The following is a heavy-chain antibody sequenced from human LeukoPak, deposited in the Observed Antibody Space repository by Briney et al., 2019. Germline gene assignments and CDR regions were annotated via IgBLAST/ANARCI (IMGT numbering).Heavy chain of an antibody. V-gene: IGHV4-59*12. J-gene: IGHJ4*02. CDR3: ARVRIAAAVY. Sequence: TSETLSLTCTVSGGSISSYYWSWIRQPPGKGLEWIGYIYYSGSTNYNPSLKSRVTISVDTSKNQFSLKLSSVTAADTAVYYCARVRIAAAVYWGQGTLVTVSS. CDR2: IYYSGST. CDR1: GGSISSYY. D-gene: IGHD6-13*01.